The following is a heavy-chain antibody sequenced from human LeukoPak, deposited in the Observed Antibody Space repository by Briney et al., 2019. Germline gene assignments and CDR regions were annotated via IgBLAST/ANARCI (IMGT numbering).Heavy chain of an antibody. CDR1: GFTFRNYW. CDR2: VKGDGSFT. D-gene: IGHD5-24*01. J-gene: IGHJ4*02. V-gene: IGHV3-74*01. CDR3: VRDGDDYNFDY. Sequence: GRSLRLSCAASGFTFRNYWMHWVRQAPGKGLVWVSRVKGDGSFTDYADSVKGRFTISRDNAQNTLYLQMYSLRAEDTAAYYCVRDGDDYNFDYWGQGSLVTVSS.